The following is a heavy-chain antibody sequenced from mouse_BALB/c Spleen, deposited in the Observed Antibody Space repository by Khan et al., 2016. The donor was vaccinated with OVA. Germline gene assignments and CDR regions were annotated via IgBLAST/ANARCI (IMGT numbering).Heavy chain of an antibody. J-gene: IGHJ3*01. CDR1: GYTFTSYW. Sequence: QVQLQQSGAELAKPGASVKMSCKASGYTFTSYWMHWVKQRPGQGLKWIGFINPTTGYTEYNQKFKDKATLTADKSSSTAYMQLSSLTSEDSAVYYCARSPTMITQFSYWGQGTLVTVSA. D-gene: IGHD2-4*01. CDR2: INPTTGYT. V-gene: IGHV1-7*01. CDR3: ARSPTMITQFSY.